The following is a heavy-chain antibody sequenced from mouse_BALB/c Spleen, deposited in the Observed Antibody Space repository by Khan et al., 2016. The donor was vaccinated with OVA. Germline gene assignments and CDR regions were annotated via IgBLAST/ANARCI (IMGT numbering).Heavy chain of an antibody. J-gene: IGHJ2*01. CDR3: ARNRIDY. Sequence: QVQLQQSGAELAKPGASVKMSCKASGYTFTSYWMHWVKQRPGQGLEWIGYINPTSGYTDYNQKFKDKATLTADKSSSTAYMPLSSLTSEDSACYYCARNRIDYWGQGTTLTVSS. V-gene: IGHV1-7*01. CDR2: INPTSGYT. CDR1: GYTFTSYW.